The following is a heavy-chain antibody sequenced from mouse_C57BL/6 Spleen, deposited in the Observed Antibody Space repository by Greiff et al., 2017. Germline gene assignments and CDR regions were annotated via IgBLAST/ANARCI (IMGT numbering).Heavy chain of an antibody. J-gene: IGHJ4*01. Sequence: VMLVESGAELAKPGASVKLSCKASGYTFTSYWLHWVKQRPGQGLEWFGYITPSSGYTKYNQTFKDKATLTADKSSSTAYMQLSSLTYDDSAVDYCARYGSSYDAMDYGGQGTSVTVSS. D-gene: IGHD1-1*01. CDR2: ITPSSGYT. CDR3: ARYGSSYDAMDY. CDR1: GYTFTSYW. V-gene: IGHV1-7*01.